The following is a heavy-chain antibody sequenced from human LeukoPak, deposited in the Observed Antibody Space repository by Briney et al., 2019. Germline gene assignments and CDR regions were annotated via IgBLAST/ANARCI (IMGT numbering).Heavy chain of an antibody. CDR2: FAPEDGET. CDR1: GYTLTELS. Sequence: ASVKVSCKVSGYTLTELSMHWVRQPPGKGLEWMGGFAPEDGETIYAQKFQGGVTMTEDTSTDTAYMELSSLRSEDTAMYYCVTDPVGYCSSDGCYSVDYWGQGTLVTVSS. D-gene: IGHD2-15*01. CDR3: VTDPVGYCSSDGCYSVDY. V-gene: IGHV1-24*01. J-gene: IGHJ4*02.